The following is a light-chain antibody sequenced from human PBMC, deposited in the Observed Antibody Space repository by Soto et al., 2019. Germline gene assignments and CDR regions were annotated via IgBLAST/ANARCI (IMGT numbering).Light chain of an antibody. CDR1: QSINNY. CDR2: AAS. V-gene: IGKV1-39*01. CDR3: QQSYTIPWT. J-gene: IGKJ1*01. Sequence: DIQMTQSPSSLSAYVGDRVTIPCRASQSINNYLNWYQHKPGEAPKLLIFAASNLQSGVPSRFSGSGSGTEFTLTISSLQPEDFATYYCQQSYTIPWTFGQGTKVEIE.